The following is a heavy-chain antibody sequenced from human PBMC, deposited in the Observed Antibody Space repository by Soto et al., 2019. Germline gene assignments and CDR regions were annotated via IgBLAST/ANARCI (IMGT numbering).Heavy chain of an antibody. CDR2: IIPIFGTA. V-gene: IGHV1-69*12. D-gene: IGHD3-10*01. CDR1: GGTFSSYA. Sequence: QVQLVQSGAEVKKPGSSVKVSCKASGGTFSSYAISWVRQAPGQRLEWMGGIIPIFGTADYAQKFQGRVTITADESTSTAYMELSSLRSEDTAVYYCARNYYGSGSYYIDYWGQGTLVTVSS. J-gene: IGHJ4*02. CDR3: ARNYYGSGSYYIDY.